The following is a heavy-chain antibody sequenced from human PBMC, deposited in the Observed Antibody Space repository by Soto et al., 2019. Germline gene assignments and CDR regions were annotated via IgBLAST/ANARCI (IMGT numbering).Heavy chain of an antibody. V-gene: IGHV4-59*01. D-gene: IGHD6-13*01. CDR3: ARDDGYTFDY. CDR1: GGSISSYY. Sequence: QVQLQESGPGLVKPSETLSLTCTVSGGSISSYYWSWIRQPPGKGLEWIGYIYYSGSTNYNPSLKSRVTISVDTSKNQFSLKLSSVTAADTAVYYCARDDGYTFDYWGQGTLVTVSS. J-gene: IGHJ4*02. CDR2: IYYSGST.